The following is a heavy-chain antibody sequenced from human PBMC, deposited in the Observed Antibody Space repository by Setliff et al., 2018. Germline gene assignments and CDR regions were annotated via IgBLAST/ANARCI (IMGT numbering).Heavy chain of an antibody. CDR1: GYSFTNYR. CDR2: IHPDDSET. V-gene: IGHV5-51*01. CDR3: ARRYSGTFDFDY. Sequence: GESLKISCQGSGYSFTNYRIGWVRQMPGKGLEWMGIIHPDDSETTYSPSFQGQVTISVDKSINTAYLQWSSLKASDTAMYYCARRYSGTFDFDYWGQGTLVTVS. J-gene: IGHJ4*02. D-gene: IGHD1-26*01.